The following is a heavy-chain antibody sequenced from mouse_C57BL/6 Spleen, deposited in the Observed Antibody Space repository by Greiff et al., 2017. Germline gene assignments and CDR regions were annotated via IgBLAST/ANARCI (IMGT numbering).Heavy chain of an antibody. Sequence: EVQRVESEGGLVQPGSSMKLSCTASGFTFSDYYMAWVRQVPEKGLEWVANINYDGSSTYYLDSLKSRFIISRDNAKNILYLQMSSLKSEDTATYYCASDRGYYDYGYWYFDVWGTGTTVTVSS. D-gene: IGHD2-4*01. CDR2: INYDGSST. CDR1: GFTFSDYY. CDR3: ASDRGYYDYGYWYFDV. J-gene: IGHJ1*03. V-gene: IGHV5-16*01.